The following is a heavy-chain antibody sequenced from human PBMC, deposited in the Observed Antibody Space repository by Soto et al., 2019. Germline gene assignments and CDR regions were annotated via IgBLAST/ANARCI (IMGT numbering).Heavy chain of an antibody. CDR2: IYYSGST. J-gene: IGHJ5*02. CDR1: GGSISSSSYY. D-gene: IGHD1-26*01. V-gene: IGHV4-39*01. Sequence: SATLSLTCTVSGGSISSSSYYWGWIRQPPVKGLDGIGSIYYSGSTYYNPSLKSRVTISVDTSKNQFSLKLSSVTAADTAVYYCARHNLGIVGAPTPTQYNWFDXWGQGTLVTVSX. CDR3: ARHNLGIVGAPTPTQYNWFDX.